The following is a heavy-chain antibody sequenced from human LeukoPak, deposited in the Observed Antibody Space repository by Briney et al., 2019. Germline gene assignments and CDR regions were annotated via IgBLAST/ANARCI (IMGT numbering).Heavy chain of an antibody. CDR2: IKSKTDGGTT. D-gene: IGHD5-12*01. Sequence: GGSLRLSCAASGFTFSNAWMSWVRQAPGKGLEWVGRIKSKTDGGTTDYAAPVKGRFTISRDDSKNTLYLQMNSLKTEDTAVYYCTTVRLRLGFYFDYWGQGTLVTVSS. CDR1: GFTFSNAW. CDR3: TTVRLRLGFYFDY. J-gene: IGHJ4*02. V-gene: IGHV3-15*01.